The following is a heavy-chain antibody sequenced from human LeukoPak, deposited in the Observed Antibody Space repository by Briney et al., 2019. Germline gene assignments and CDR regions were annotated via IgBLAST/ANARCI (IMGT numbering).Heavy chain of an antibody. Sequence: SETLSLTCTVSGGSISSGGYYWNWIRQHPGKGLEWIGYIYYSGSTYYNPSLKSRVTISVDTSKNQFSLKLSSVTAADTAVYYCARDQGSDYDSSGYYYPYNWFDPWGQGTLVTVSS. D-gene: IGHD3-22*01. CDR2: IYYSGST. V-gene: IGHV4-31*03. CDR3: ARDQGSDYDSSGYYYPYNWFDP. J-gene: IGHJ5*02. CDR1: GGSISSGGYY.